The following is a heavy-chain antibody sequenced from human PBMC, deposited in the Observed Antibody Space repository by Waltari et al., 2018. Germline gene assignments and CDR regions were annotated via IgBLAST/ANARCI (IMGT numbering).Heavy chain of an antibody. CDR3: ARTYGDYINYYYYMDV. CDR2: ISGSGGST. CDR1: GFTFSSYA. V-gene: IGHV3-23*04. J-gene: IGHJ6*03. D-gene: IGHD4-17*01. Sequence: EVQLVESGGGLVQPGGSLRLSCAASGFTFSSYAMSWVRQAPGKGLEWVSAISGSGGSTYYADSVKGRFTISRDNSKNTLYLQMNSLRAEDTAVYYCARTYGDYINYYYYMDVWGKGTTVTVSS.